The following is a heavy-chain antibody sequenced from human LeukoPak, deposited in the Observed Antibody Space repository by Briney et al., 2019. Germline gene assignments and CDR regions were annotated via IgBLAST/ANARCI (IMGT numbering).Heavy chain of an antibody. CDR3: AREGSTYYDFWSGYYTGYFDY. D-gene: IGHD3-3*01. CDR2: INSGVSST. J-gene: IGHJ4*02. Sequence: GSPRLSPAASRVTPCGYWTHWARPAPRQGLAWVSRINSGVSSTSYADSVKGRFTISRDNAKNTLYLQMNSLRAEDTAVYYCAREGSTYYDFWSGYYTGYFDYWGQGTLVTVSS. V-gene: IGHV3-74*01. CDR1: RVTPCGYW.